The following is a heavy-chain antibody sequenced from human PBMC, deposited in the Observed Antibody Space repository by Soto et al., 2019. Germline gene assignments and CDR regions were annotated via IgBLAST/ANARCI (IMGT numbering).Heavy chain of an antibody. V-gene: IGHV3-23*01. J-gene: IGHJ4*02. D-gene: IGHD2-15*01. CDR2: ISGSGGST. CDR1: GFTFSSYA. CDR3: AKAYCSGGSCYSGSYFDY. Sequence: LSLTCAASGFTFSSYAMSWVRQAPGKGLEWVSAISGSGGSTYYADSVKGRFTISRDNSKNTLYLQMNSLRAEDTAVYYCAKAYCSGGSCYSGSYFDYWGQGTLVTVSS.